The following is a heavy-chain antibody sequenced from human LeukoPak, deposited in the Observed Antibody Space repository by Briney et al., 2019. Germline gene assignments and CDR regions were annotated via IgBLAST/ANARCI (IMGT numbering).Heavy chain of an antibody. CDR1: GFTFSTYS. CDR2: INSGSTTI. V-gene: IGHV3-48*04. D-gene: IGHD3-10*01. J-gene: IGHJ4*02. CDR3: AREPYGSGSYNFDY. Sequence: GGSLRLSCAASGFTFSTYSMNWVRQAPGKGLEWVSYINSGSTTIHYADSVKGRFTISRDNAKNALYLQMNSLRAEDTAVYFCAREPYGSGSYNFDYWGQGTLVTASS.